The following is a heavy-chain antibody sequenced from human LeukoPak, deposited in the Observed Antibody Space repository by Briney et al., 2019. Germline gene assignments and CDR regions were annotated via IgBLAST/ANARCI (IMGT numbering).Heavy chain of an antibody. CDR1: GGTFSSYA. V-gene: IGHV1-69*05. CDR2: IIPIFGTA. CDR3: AREGLITIFGVVIPGNWFDP. Sequence: ASVKVSCKASGGTFSSYAISWVRQAPGQGLEWMGGIIPIFGTANYAQKFQGRVTMTRNTSISTAYMELSSLRSEDTAVYYCAREGLITIFGVVIPGNWFDPWGQGTLVTVSS. J-gene: IGHJ5*02. D-gene: IGHD3-3*01.